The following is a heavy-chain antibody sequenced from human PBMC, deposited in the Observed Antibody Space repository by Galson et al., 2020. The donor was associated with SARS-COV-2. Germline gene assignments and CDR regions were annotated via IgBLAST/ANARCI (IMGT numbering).Heavy chain of an antibody. CDR1: GGSISSHY. CDR3: AGGGGYPNWYFDL. D-gene: IGHD5-18*01. J-gene: IGHJ2*01. Sequence: SETLSLTCTVSGGSISSHYWSWIRQPPGKGLEWIGYIYYSGSTKYNPSLKSRVTISVDTSKNQISLKLSSVTAADTAVYYCAGGGGYPNWYFDLWGRGTLVTVSS. V-gene: IGHV4-59*11. CDR2: IYYSGST.